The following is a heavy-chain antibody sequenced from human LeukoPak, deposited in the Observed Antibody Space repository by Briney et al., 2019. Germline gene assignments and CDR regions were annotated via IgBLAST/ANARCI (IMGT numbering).Heavy chain of an antibody. V-gene: IGHV4-4*07. CDR2: MSSGGST. D-gene: IGHD3-22*01. Sequence: SETLSLTCTVSGASISSSYCTWIRQSAGEGLEWIGRMSSGGSTTYNPSFKGRVTMSLDMSKKQFSLNLASVTAADTAVYYCARDQTYYVSSGYYYVTYLQHWGQGILVTVSS. CDR1: GASISSSY. CDR3: ARDQTYYVSSGYYYVTYLQH. J-gene: IGHJ1*01.